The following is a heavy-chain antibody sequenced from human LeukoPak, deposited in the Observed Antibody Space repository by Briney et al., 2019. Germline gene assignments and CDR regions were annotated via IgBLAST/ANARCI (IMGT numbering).Heavy chain of an antibody. CDR2: IYHSGST. J-gene: IGHJ2*01. CDR3: AAPHWGGMGYWYFDL. D-gene: IGHD7-27*01. Sequence: SETLSLTCTVSGYSISSGYYWGWIRQPPGKGLEWIGSIYHSGSTYYNPSLKSRVTISVDTSKNQFSLKLSSVTAADTAVYYCAAPHWGGMGYWYFDLWGRGTLVTVSS. V-gene: IGHV4-38-2*02. CDR1: GYSISSGYY.